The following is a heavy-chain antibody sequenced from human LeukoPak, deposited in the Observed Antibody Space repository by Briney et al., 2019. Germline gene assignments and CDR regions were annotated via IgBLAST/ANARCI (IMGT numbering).Heavy chain of an antibody. V-gene: IGHV3-23*01. CDR1: GFTFSGYC. CDR2: VSGGGGDT. J-gene: IGHJ4*02. Sequence: GGSLRLSCAASGFTFSGYCMMWVRQAPGKGPEWVSSVSGGGGDTYYADSVKGRFTISRDNSKNTLYLQMNSLRAEDTALYYCAKERGIYSGYDYFDYWGQGTLVTVSS. D-gene: IGHD5-12*01. CDR3: AKERGIYSGYDYFDY.